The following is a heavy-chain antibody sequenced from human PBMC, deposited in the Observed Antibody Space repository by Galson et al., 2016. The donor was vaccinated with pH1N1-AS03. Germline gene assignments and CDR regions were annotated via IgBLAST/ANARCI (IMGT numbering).Heavy chain of an antibody. CDR2: VVTNGDT. V-gene: IGHV3-23*01. D-gene: IGHD5-24*01. CDR3: AKDRVYNDAQWVFDC. J-gene: IGHJ4*02. Sequence: SLRLSCAGAGFRLTSIAMSWVRQAPGKGLEWVSGVVTNGDTYFADSVKGRFSISRDDSKNTMYLQMDSLGVEDTAIYYCAKDRVYNDAQWVFDCWGQGNPVTVSS. CDR1: GFRLTSIA.